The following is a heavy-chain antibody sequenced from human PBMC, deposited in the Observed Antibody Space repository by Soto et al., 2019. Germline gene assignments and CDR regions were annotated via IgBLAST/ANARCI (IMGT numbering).Heavy chain of an antibody. CDR3: ARARLKEYSSSPGVEYYGMDV. J-gene: IGHJ6*02. CDR1: GYTFTSYY. D-gene: IGHD6-6*01. V-gene: IGHV1-46*01. CDR2: INPSGGST. Sequence: GASVKVSCKASGYTFTSYYMHWVRQAPGQGLEWMGIINPSGGSTSYAQKFQGRVTMTRDTSTSTVYMELSRLRSDDTAVYYCARARLKEYSSSPGVEYYGMDVWGQGTTVTVSS.